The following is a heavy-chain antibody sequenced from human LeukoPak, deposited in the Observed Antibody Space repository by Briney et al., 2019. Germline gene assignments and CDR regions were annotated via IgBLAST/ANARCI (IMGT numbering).Heavy chain of an antibody. V-gene: IGHV4-31*03. CDR1: GGSISSGGYY. Sequence: SETLSLTFTVSGGSISSGGYYWSWIRQHPGKGLEWIGYIYYSGSTYYNPSLKSRVTISVDTSKNQFSLKLSSVTAADTAVYYCARGPGATRRNWFDPWGQGTLVTVSS. CDR3: ARGPGATRRNWFDP. J-gene: IGHJ5*02. CDR2: IYYSGST.